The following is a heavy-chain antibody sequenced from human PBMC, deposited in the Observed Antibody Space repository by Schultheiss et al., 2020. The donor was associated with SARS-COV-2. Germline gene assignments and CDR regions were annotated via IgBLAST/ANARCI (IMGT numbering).Heavy chain of an antibody. Sequence: GESLKISCAASGFTFSDYYMSWIRQAPGKGLEWVSYISSSGSTIYYADSVKGRFTISRDNAKNSLYLQMNSLRAEDTAVYYCARDPGSSSGYYSRDYYYGMDVWGQGTTVTVSS. D-gene: IGHD3-3*01. V-gene: IGHV3-11*01. CDR3: ARDPGSSSGYYSRDYYYGMDV. CDR2: ISSSGSTI. J-gene: IGHJ6*02. CDR1: GFTFSDYY.